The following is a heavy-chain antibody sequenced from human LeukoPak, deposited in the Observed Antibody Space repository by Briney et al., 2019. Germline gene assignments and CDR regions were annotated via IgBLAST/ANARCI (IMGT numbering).Heavy chain of an antibody. Sequence: ASVKVSCKASGYTFIGYYLHWLRRRPGQGLEWMGWINPNGGRIKYSENFQGRVTLTRDTSISTAYMELNRLGSDDTGLYYCARSSQRVATSPDFDIWGQGTLVSVSS. CDR2: INPNGGRI. CDR1: GYTFIGYY. V-gene: IGHV1-2*02. D-gene: IGHD2-2*01. CDR3: ARSSQRVATSPDFDI. J-gene: IGHJ4*02.